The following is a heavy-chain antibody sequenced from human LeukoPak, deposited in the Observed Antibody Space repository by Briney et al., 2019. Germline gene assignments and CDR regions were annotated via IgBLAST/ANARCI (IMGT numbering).Heavy chain of an antibody. CDR1: GYSISSGYY. V-gene: IGHV4-38-2*02. Sequence: PSETLSLTCTVSGYSISSGYYWGWIRQPPGKGLEWIGSIYHSGSTYYNPSLKSRVTMSVDTSKNQFSLKLSSVTAADTAVYYCARLWFGELLSFVYWGQGALVTVSS. CDR3: ARLWFGELLSFVY. J-gene: IGHJ4*02. CDR2: IYHSGST. D-gene: IGHD3-10*01.